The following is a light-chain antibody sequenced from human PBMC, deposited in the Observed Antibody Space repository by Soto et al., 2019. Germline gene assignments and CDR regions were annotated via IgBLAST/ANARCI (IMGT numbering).Light chain of an antibody. Sequence: EMMMTQSPATLSVSPGERVTLSCTASQSISTHLAWYQPKPVQAPSLLIYGASNRATGIPASFSGSGSGTEFTLTISSLKSEDFAVYYCQQYHNWPPKYTFGQGTNVDIK. CDR2: GAS. CDR3: QQYHNWPPKYT. V-gene: IGKV3-15*01. CDR1: QSISTH. J-gene: IGKJ2*01.